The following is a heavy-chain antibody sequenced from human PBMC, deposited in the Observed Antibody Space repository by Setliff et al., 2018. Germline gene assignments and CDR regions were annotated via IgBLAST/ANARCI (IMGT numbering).Heavy chain of an antibody. CDR2: IFYDGSEK. CDR3: AGDPPRSDWRLDS. Sequence: GGSLRLSCAASGLTFSTYAMHWVRQAPGKGLEWVGYIFYDGSEKYYADSVKGRFTISRDNSKNTVYPEMNNLRADDTAVYYCAGDPPRSDWRLDSWGQGTLVTVSS. CDR1: GLTFSTYA. V-gene: IGHV3-33*08. J-gene: IGHJ4*02. D-gene: IGHD1-26*01.